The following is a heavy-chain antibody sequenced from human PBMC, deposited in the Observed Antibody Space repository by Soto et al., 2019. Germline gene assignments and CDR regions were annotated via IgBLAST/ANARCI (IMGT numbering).Heavy chain of an antibody. CDR1: GYTFTSYG. J-gene: IGHJ4*02. CDR3: ARDQIPYSSSSNFDY. D-gene: IGHD6-6*01. CDR2: ISAYNGNT. V-gene: IGHV1-18*01. Sequence: ASVKVSCKASGYTFTSYGISWVRQAPGQGLEWMGWISAYNGNTNYAQKLQGRVTMTTDTSTSTAYMELRSLRSDDTAVYYCARDQIPYSSSSNFDYWGQGTLVTVSS.